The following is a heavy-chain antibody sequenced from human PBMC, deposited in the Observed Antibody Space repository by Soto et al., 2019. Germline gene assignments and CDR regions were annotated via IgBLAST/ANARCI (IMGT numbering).Heavy chain of an antibody. CDR2: LDGAGGST. Sequence: GGSLRLSXLASGFTFSDYAMTWVRHVPGRGLEWVASLDGAGGSTYYADSVRVRFTISRDNSQNTLLLQMKGLTVDDTAIYYCAAPRDEYGSGVSWFTYGMDIWGQGTTVTVSS. D-gene: IGHD3-10*01. V-gene: IGHV3-23*01. CDR1: GFTFSDYA. CDR3: AAPRDEYGSGVSWFTYGMDI. J-gene: IGHJ6*02.